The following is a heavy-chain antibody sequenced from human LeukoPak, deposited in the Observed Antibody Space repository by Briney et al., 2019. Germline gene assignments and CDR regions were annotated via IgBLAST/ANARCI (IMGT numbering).Heavy chain of an antibody. CDR1: GGSFSGYY. D-gene: IGHD2-2*01. J-gene: IGHJ6*03. Sequence: PSETLSLTCAVYGGSFSGYYWSWIRQPPGKGLEWIGEINHSGSTNYNPSLKSRVTISVDTSKNQFSLKLSSVTAADTAVYYCARVVDCSSTSCYGVYYYYMDVWGKGTTVTVSS. CDR2: INHSGST. V-gene: IGHV4-34*01. CDR3: ARVVDCSSTSCYGVYYYYMDV.